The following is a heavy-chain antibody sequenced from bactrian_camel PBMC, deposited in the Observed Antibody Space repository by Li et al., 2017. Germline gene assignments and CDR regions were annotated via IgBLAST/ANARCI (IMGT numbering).Heavy chain of an antibody. V-gene: IGHV3S25*01. CDR3: AARLGYCFSRGDPYDFQY. D-gene: IGHD2*01. CDR2: INSGGGTK. CDR1: GFTFKSYW. Sequence: QLVESGGGLVQPGGSLRLSCVASGFTFKSYWMYWARQAPGKGLEWVSGINSGGGTKEYVDSVKGRFTISRDNAQNTVYLQMDSLKREDAAVYTCAARLGYCFSRGDPYDFQYWGQGTQVTVS. J-gene: IGHJ4*01.